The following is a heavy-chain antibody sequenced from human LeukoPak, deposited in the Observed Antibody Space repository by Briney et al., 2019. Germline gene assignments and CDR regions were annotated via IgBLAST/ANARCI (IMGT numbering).Heavy chain of an antibody. D-gene: IGHD3-3*01. CDR2: IYYSGST. CDR3: ARVLGNDLYYFDY. V-gene: IGHV4-59*01. J-gene: IGHJ4*02. Sequence: SETLSLTCTVSGGSISSYYWSWIRQPPGKGLEWIGYIYYSGSTNYNPSLKSRATISVDTSKNQFSLKLSSVTAADTAVYYCARVLGNDLYYFDYWGQGTLVTVSS. CDR1: GGSISSYY.